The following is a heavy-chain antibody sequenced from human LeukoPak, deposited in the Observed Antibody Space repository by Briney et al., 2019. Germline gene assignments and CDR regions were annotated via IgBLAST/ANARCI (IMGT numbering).Heavy chain of an antibody. V-gene: IGHV4-61*01. D-gene: IGHD6-13*01. CDR3: AGSSSWYYFDY. CDR2: IYYSGST. CDR1: GGSVSSGSYY. J-gene: IGHJ4*02. Sequence: SETLSLTCTVSGGSVSSGSYYWSWIRQPPGKGLEWIGYIYYSGSTNYNPSLKSRVTISVDTSKNQFSLKLSSVTAADTAVYYCAGSSSWYYFDYWGQGTLVTVSS.